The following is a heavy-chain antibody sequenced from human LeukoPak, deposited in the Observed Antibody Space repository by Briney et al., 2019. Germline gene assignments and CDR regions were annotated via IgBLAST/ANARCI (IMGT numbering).Heavy chain of an antibody. CDR3: ARGQQQLSR. CDR2: ISDSVST. V-gene: IGHV4-59*01. CDR1: GGSISSYY. Sequence: PPETLSLTCTVSGGSISSYYWSWIRQPPGKGLEWIGYISDSVSTNYNPSLKSRVSISVDTSNNQFSLKLSSVTAADTAVYYCARGQQQLSRWGQGTLVTVSS. D-gene: IGHD6-13*01. J-gene: IGHJ4*02.